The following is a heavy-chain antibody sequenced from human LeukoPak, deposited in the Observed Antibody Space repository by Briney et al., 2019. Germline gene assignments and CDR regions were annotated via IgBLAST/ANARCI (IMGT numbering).Heavy chain of an antibody. CDR3: ARVGRGTHIWGSYSFDD. V-gene: IGHV4-59*08. CDR2: ISYRGDT. Sequence: TSETLSLTCTVSGDSISNYYWSWIRQPPGKGLEWIGYISYRGDTMYNPSLTSRATISMDTSKNQFSLKLNSVTAADTAIYYCARVGRGTHIWGSYSFDDWGQGTLVTVSS. D-gene: IGHD3-16*01. CDR1: GDSISNYY. J-gene: IGHJ4*02.